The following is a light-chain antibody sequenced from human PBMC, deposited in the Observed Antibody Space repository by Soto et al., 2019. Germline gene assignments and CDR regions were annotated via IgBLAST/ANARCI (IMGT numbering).Light chain of an antibody. Sequence: EIVMTQSPLSLPVTPGEPASISCRSSQSLLHKNGNNYFNWYLQKPGQSPQHLIYLGSKQASGVPDRFSGSGSGTDFTLRISRVEAEDVGVYYCMQALQIPWTFGQGTRVEAK. V-gene: IGKV2-28*01. CDR1: QSLLHKNGNNY. CDR3: MQALQIPWT. CDR2: LGS. J-gene: IGKJ1*01.